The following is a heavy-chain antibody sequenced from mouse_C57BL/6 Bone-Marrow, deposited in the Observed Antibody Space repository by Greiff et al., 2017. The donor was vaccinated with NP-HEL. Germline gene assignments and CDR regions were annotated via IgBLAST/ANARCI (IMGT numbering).Heavy chain of an antibody. CDR2: IYPSDSDT. D-gene: IGHD2-2*01. CDR1: GYTFTSYW. J-gene: IGHJ3*01. CDR3: ASGGGYDAFAY. V-gene: IGHV1-74*01. Sequence: QVQLQQPGAELVKPGASVKVSCKASGYTFTSYWMHWVKQRPGQGLEWIGRIYPSDSDTNYNQKFKGKATLTVDKSSSTAYMQLSSRTSEDSAVYYCASGGGYDAFAYWGQGTLVTVSA.